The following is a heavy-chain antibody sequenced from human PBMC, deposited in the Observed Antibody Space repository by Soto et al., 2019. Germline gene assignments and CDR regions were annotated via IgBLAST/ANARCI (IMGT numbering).Heavy chain of an antibody. CDR2: MNPNSGNT. D-gene: IGHD3-10*01. J-gene: IGHJ4*02. CDR1: GYTFTSYD. V-gene: IGHV1-8*01. Sequence: QVQLVQSGAEVKKPGASVKVSCKASGYTFTSYDINWVRQATGQGLEWMGWMNPNSGNTGYAQKFQGRVTMTRNTSYSPRYQELSNLRSEDTAVYYCARGVRNGITMVRDPPSGYWGQGTLVTVSS. CDR3: ARGVRNGITMVRDPPSGY.